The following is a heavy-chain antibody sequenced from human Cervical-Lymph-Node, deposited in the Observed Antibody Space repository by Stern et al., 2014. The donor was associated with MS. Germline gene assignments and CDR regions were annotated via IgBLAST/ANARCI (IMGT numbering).Heavy chain of an antibody. V-gene: IGHV7-4-1*02. CDR2: INTNTGNP. CDR3: ARVGVGRASCELRLDY. CDR1: GYTFTSYA. J-gene: IGHJ4*02. Sequence: QVQLVQSGSELKKPGASVKVSCKASGYTFTSYAMNWVRQAPGQGLEWMGWINTNTGNPTYAQGFNGRLGFSLDTSVSTSYLQISSLRAEDTAVYYCARVGVGRASCELRLDYWGQGTLVTVSS. D-gene: IGHD1-26*01.